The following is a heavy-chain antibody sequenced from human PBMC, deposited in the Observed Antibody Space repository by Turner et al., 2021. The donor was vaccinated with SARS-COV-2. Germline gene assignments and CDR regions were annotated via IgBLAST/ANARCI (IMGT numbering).Heavy chain of an antibody. CDR2: INPNSGGT. CDR1: GYTFTGYY. CDR3: ASSRDYYYDMDV. J-gene: IGHJ6*03. Sequence: QVQLVQSEAEVKTPSASVNVSCKASGYTFTGYYMHWVRQAPGKGLEWMGSINPNSGGTNYAQKFQGSVTMSRDTSISAAYMELGRLRSDDTAVYYCASSRDYYYDMDVWGKGTTVTVSS. V-gene: IGHV1-2*02.